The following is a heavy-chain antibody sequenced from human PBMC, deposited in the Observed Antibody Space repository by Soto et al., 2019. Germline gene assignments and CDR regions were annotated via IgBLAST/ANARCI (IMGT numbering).Heavy chain of an antibody. V-gene: IGHV5-51*01. CDR1: GYSFTTYW. CDR3: ARSGRFGELLKRPYYYYGMDV. CDR2: IYPGDSDA. D-gene: IGHD3-10*01. Sequence: GESLKISCKGSGYSFTTYWIGWVRQMPGKGLEWLGIIYPGDSDARYSPSIQGQVTISADKSISTAYLQWSSLKASDTAMYYCARSGRFGELLKRPYYYYGMDVWGQGTTVTVSS. J-gene: IGHJ6*02.